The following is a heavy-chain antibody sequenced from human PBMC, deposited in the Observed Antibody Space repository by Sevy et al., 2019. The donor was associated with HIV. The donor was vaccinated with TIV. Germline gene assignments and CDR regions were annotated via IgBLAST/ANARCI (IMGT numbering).Heavy chain of an antibody. CDR3: ARAGGGYYYGMDV. V-gene: IGHV3-33*01. Sequence: GGSLRLSCAASGFTFSSYGMHWVRQAPGKGLDWVAVIWYDGSNKYYADSVKGRFTISRDNSKNTLYLQMNSLRAEDTAVYYCARAGGGYYYGMDVWGQGTTVTVSS. CDR1: GFTFSSYG. J-gene: IGHJ6*02. CDR2: IWYDGSNK. D-gene: IGHD3-16*01.